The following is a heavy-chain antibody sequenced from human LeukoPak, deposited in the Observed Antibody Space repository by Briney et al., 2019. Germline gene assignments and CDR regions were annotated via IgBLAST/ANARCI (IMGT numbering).Heavy chain of an antibody. CDR2: ISGDGGST. J-gene: IGHJ4*02. V-gene: IGHV3-43*02. CDR1: GFTFDDYA. CDR3: AKGRFDSSGYYCFDY. Sequence: PGGSLRLSCAASGFTFDDYAMHWVRQAPGKGLEWVSLISGDGGSTYYADSVKGRFTISRDNSKNSLYLQMNSLRTEDTALYYCAKGRFDSSGYYCFDYWGQGTLVTVSS. D-gene: IGHD3-22*01.